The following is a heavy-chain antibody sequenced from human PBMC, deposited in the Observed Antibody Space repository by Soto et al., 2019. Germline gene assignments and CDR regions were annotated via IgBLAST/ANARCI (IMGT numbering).Heavy chain of an antibody. Sequence: PSETLSLTCTVSGGSISSGGYYWSWIRQHPGEGLEWIGYIYYSGSTYYNPSLKSRVTISVDTSKNQFSLKLSSVTAADTAVYYCASWYSSGWYFDYWGQGTLVTVSS. CDR3: ASWYSSGWYFDY. J-gene: IGHJ4*02. CDR1: GGSISSGGYY. V-gene: IGHV4-31*03. D-gene: IGHD6-19*01. CDR2: IYYSGST.